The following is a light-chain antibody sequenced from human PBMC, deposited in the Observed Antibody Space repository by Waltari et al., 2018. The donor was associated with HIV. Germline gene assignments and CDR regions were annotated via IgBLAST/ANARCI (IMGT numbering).Light chain of an antibody. V-gene: IGKV2-28*01. Sequence: DIVMTQSPLSLLVSTVETASISSRSGQSLLYSNGHTYLGWFLQKPGQSQQLLIYLGSNRASGVPDRFSAIASDTDFTLKISRVEAEDVGVYYCIQTLQTPFTFGPGTKVHIK. CDR3: IQTLQTPFT. CDR1: QSLLYSNGHTY. CDR2: LGS. J-gene: IGKJ3*01.